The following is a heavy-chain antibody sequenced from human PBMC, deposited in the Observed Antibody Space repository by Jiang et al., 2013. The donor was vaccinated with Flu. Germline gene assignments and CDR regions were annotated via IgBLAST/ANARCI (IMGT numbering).Heavy chain of an antibody. J-gene: IGHJ4*02. CDR3: AKDGGRDMGLVDF. V-gene: IGHV3-30*02. CDR2: IRYDGSDK. Sequence: VQLLESGGGVVQPGGSLRLSCAASDFSISNYGMHWVRQAPGKGLEWVAFIRYDGSDKYYADSVKGRFTLSRDNSKNTVYVQMNSLRPEDTAVYYCAKDGGRDMGLVDFWGQGTLVTVSS. CDR1: DFSISNYG. D-gene: IGHD3-16*01.